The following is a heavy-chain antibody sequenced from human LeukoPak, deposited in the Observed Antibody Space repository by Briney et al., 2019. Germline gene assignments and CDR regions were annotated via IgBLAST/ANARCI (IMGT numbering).Heavy chain of an antibody. CDR1: GFTFSTSY. J-gene: IGHJ4*02. CDR2: ISSYGDYI. D-gene: IGHD2-21*02. CDR3: ARPFRTYCGGDCYRTFDY. V-gene: IGHV3-21*01. Sequence: PGRSLRLSCAASGFTFSTSYMSWVRQAPGKGLEWVSSISSYGDYIFYADSVKGRFTMSRDNADNSLYLQMNSLRAEDTAVYYCARPFRTYCGGDCYRTFDYWGQGTLVTVSS.